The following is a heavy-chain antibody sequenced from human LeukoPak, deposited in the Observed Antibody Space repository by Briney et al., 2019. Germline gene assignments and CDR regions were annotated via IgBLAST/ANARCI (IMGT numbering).Heavy chain of an antibody. CDR2: IYYSGSI. CDR1: GGSISSSSYY. D-gene: IGHD2-15*01. V-gene: IGHV4-39*01. Sequence: SETLSLTCTVSGGSISSSSYYWGWIRQPPGKGLEWIGSIYYSGSIYYNPSLKSRVTISVDTSKNQFSLKLSSVTAADTAVYYCARLPWRYCSGGSCYSRTDYWGQGTLVTVSS. J-gene: IGHJ4*02. CDR3: ARLPWRYCSGGSCYSRTDY.